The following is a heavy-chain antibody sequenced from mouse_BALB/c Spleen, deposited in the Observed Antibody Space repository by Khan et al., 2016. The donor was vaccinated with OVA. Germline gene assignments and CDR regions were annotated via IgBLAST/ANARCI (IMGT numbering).Heavy chain of an antibody. Sequence: EVELVESGGGLVKPGGSLKLSCAASGFTFSSYAMSWVRQTPEKRLDWVATISSGGDYTYYPDSVKGRFTISRDNAKNTLYLQMSSLRSEDTAMYYCARSLITTVVATSFLFFGAWGAGTTVPVSS. J-gene: IGHJ1*01. CDR3: ARSLITTVVATSFLFFGA. CDR2: ISSGGDYT. D-gene: IGHD1-1*01. V-gene: IGHV5-9-3*01. CDR1: GFTFSSYA.